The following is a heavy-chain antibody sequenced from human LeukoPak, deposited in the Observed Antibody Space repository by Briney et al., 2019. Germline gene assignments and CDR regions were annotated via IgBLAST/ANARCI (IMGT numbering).Heavy chain of an antibody. J-gene: IGHJ6*03. CDR1: GYTFTGYY. Sequence: ASVKVSCKASGYTFTGYYMHWVRQAPGQGLEWMGWINPNSGGTNYAQKLQGRVTMTTDTSTSTAYMELRSLRSDDTAVYYCARGEITMVRGVIVGYYYYYMDVWGKGTTVTISS. CDR3: ARGEITMVRGVIVGYYYYYMDV. V-gene: IGHV1-2*02. D-gene: IGHD3-10*01. CDR2: INPNSGGT.